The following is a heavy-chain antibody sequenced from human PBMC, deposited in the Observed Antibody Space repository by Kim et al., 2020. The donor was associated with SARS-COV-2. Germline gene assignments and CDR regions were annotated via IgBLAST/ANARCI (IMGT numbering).Heavy chain of an antibody. CDR2: IKQDGSEK. Sequence: GGSLRLSCAASGFTFSSYWMSWVRQAPGKGLEWVANIKQDGSEKYYVDSVKGRFTISRDNAKNPLYLQMNSLRAEDTDVYYCARDRSYDFWSGYFDKDYWGQRTLVTVSS. CDR3: ARDRSYDFWSGYFDKDY. D-gene: IGHD3-3*01. V-gene: IGHV3-7*01. CDR1: GFTFSSYW. J-gene: IGHJ4*02.